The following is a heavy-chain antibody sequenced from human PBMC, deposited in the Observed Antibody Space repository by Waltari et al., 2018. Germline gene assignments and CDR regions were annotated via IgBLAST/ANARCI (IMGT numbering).Heavy chain of an antibody. V-gene: IGHV3-7*01. CDR2: IKKDGSEK. D-gene: IGHD2-21*01. CDR3: ARDYSLGVRDL. J-gene: IGHJ2*01. CDR1: GFTFSGYW. Sequence: EVQLVESGGGLVQPGGSLSLCCAASGFTFSGYWMSWVRQAPGKGLEWVANIKKDGSEKKYVDSVKGRFTISRDNAENSLYLQMNNLRAEDTAVYYCARDYSLGVRDLWGRGTLVTVSS.